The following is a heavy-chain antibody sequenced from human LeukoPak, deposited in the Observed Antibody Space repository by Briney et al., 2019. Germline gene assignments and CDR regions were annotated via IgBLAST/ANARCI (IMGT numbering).Heavy chain of an antibody. J-gene: IGHJ5*02. V-gene: IGHV1-18*01. Sequence: ASVKVSCKASGGTFSSYAISWVRQAPGQGLEWMGWISAYNGNTNYAQKLQGRVTMTTDTSTSTAYMELRSLRSDDTAVYYCARAENLNWFDPWGQGTLVTVSS. CDR1: GGTFSSYA. CDR2: ISAYNGNT. D-gene: IGHD1-14*01. CDR3: ARAENLNWFDP.